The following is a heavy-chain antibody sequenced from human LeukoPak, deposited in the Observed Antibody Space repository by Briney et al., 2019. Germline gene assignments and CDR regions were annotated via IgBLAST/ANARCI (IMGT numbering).Heavy chain of an antibody. D-gene: IGHD3-3*01. Sequence: ASVKVSCKASGYTFTGYYMHWVRQAPGQGLEWMGWINPFSGGTNYAQEFQGRVTMTRDTSISTAYMELSRLRSDDTAVYYCARVVKDYDFWSGYHPGGMDVWGQGTTVTVSS. V-gene: IGHV1-2*02. CDR1: GYTFTGYY. CDR2: INPFSGGT. J-gene: IGHJ6*02. CDR3: ARVVKDYDFWSGYHPGGMDV.